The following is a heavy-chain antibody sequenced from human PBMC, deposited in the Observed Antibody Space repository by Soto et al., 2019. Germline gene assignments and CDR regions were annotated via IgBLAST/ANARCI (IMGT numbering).Heavy chain of an antibody. Sequence: ASVKVSCKASGYTFTSYAMHWVRQAPGQRLEWMGWINAGNGKTKYSQKFQGRVTITRDTSASTAYMELSSLRSEDTAVYYCASISSGWYIGYFDYWGQGTLVTVSS. CDR2: INAGNGKT. CDR3: ASISSGWYIGYFDY. D-gene: IGHD6-19*01. J-gene: IGHJ4*02. CDR1: GYTFTSYA. V-gene: IGHV1-3*01.